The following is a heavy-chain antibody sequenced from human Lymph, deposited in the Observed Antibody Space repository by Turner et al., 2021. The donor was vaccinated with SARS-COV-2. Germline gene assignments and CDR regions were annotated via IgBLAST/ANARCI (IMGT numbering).Heavy chain of an antibody. CDR3: AISKFSNGISDDSFDF. Sequence: QLQLVKSGGGVVKPGRSWSLSCAAPGFTFSTYGLPGVRQARVRESEGMAVIWDSGSSNHFTYSDKARLAVARYTTTNEISMIMLSLQANDMAVYFSAISKFSNGISDDSFDFWGQGTLVTVSS. J-gene: IGHJ3*01. V-gene: IGHV3-33*03. D-gene: IGHD1-1*01. CDR2: IWDSGSSN. CDR1: GFTFSTYG.